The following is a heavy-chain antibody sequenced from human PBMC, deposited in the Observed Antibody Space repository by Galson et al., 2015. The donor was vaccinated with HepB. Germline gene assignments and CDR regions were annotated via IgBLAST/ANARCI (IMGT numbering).Heavy chain of an antibody. CDR2: IDPSDSYT. CDR3: ARHITVRGVIIHGWFDP. CDR1: GYSFTSYW. V-gene: IGHV5-10-1*01. Sequence: QSGAEVKKPGESLRISCKGSGYSFTSYWISWVRQMPGKGLEWMGRIDPSDSYTNYSPSFQGHVTISADKSISTAYLQWSSLKASDTAMYYCARHITVRGVIIHGWFDPWGQGTLVTVSS. J-gene: IGHJ5*02. D-gene: IGHD3-10*01.